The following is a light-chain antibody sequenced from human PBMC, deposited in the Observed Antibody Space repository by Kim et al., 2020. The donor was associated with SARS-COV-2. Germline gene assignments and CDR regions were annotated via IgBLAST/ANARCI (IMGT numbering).Light chain of an antibody. V-gene: IGLV2-23*02. CDR2: DVS. CDR1: RCGVGSYNH. J-gene: IGLJ1*01. CDR3: CTYAGSGRV. Sequence: QSSTHPCTQPRCGVGSYNHGSRAHQHPGKAPKLMIYDVSNRPSGVSKRFSGSKSGNTASLTISGLQAEDEADYYCCTYAGSGRVFGTGTKVTV.